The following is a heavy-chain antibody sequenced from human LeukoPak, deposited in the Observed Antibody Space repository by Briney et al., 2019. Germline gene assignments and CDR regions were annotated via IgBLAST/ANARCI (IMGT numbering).Heavy chain of an antibody. J-gene: IGHJ2*01. Sequence: SGGSLGLSCAASGFTFSSYAMHWVRQAPGKGLEYVSAISSNGGSTYYANSVKGRFTISRDNSKNTLYLQMGSLRAEDMAVYYCARVDYDSSGYYVDWYFDLWGRGTLVTVSS. V-gene: IGHV3-64*01. CDR1: GFTFSSYA. CDR3: ARVDYDSSGYYVDWYFDL. CDR2: ISSNGGST. D-gene: IGHD3-22*01.